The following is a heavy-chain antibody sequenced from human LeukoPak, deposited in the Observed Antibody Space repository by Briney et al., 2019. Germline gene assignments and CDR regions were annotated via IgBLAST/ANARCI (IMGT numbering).Heavy chain of an antibody. D-gene: IGHD3-10*01. V-gene: IGHV4-30-4*01. CDR3: ARESLRGVPNFDY. J-gene: IGHJ4*02. CDR2: IYYSGST. Sequence: PSETLSLTCTVSGGSISSSDYYWSWIRQPPGKGLEWIGYIYYSGSTYYNPSLKSRVTISVDTSKNQFSLKLSSVTAADTAVYYCARESLRGVPNFDYWGQGTLVTVSS. CDR1: GGSISSSDYY.